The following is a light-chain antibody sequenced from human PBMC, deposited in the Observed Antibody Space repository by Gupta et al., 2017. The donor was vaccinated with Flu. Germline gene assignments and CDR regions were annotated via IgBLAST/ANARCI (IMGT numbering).Light chain of an antibody. CDR1: QSLANN. J-gene: IGKJ1*01. CDR2: GAS. V-gene: IGKV3-15*01. Sequence: GERATLSCRACQSLANNLAWFQQRPGQAPRLLIYGASTRGTTVPARFSGSGSGTDFTLTISSLQSEDFAVYYCQQYHNWPRTFGPGTKVEVK. CDR3: QQYHNWPRT.